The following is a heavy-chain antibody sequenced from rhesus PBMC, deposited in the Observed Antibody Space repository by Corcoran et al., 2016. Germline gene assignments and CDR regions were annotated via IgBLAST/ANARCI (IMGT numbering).Heavy chain of an antibody. J-gene: IGHJ5-1*01. CDR3: ARHEDIAAAGRFDV. Sequence: QVQLQESGPAVVKPSETLSLTCAVSGGSISSSNWWSWIRQSPGKGLEWIGGSYGSGGNTEYNPTLKSRVTISIDTSKNQLSLKRSSVTAADTAVYYCARHEDIAAAGRFDVWGTGVLVTVSS. CDR2: SYGSGGNT. V-gene: IGHV4-93*02. CDR1: GGSISSSNW. D-gene: IGHD6-25*01.